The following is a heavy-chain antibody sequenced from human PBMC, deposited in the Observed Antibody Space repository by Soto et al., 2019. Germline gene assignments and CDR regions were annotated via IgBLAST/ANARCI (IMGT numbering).Heavy chain of an antibody. CDR1: GFTFSSYN. J-gene: IGHJ6*02. V-gene: IGHV3-21*01. CDR3: ARYSSAPYYGMDV. Sequence: EVQLVESGGGLVKPGGSLRLSCAASGFTFSSYNMNWVRQAPGKGLEWVSSISSSSSYIYYADSVKGRFTISRDNAKNSLYLQMNSLRAEDTAVYYCARYSSAPYYGMDVWGQGTMVSVSS. D-gene: IGHD2-21*01. CDR2: ISSSSSYI.